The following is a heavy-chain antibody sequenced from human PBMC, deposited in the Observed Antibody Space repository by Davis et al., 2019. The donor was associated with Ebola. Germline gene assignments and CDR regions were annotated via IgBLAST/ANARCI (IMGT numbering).Heavy chain of an antibody. CDR1: GFTFSSYA. CDR2: ISGSGGST. D-gene: IGHD6-19*01. J-gene: IGHJ4*02. Sequence: PGGSLRLSCAASGFTFSSYAMSWVRQAPGKGLEWVSAISGSGGSTYYADSVKGRFTVSRDNSKNTLYLQMNSLRTEDTALYYCARPCSSGWFGGTRDYWGQGTLVTVSS. V-gene: IGHV3-23*01. CDR3: ARPCSSGWFGGTRDY.